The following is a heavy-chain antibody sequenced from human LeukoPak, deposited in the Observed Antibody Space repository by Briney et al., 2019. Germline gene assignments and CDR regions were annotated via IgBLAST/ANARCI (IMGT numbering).Heavy chain of an antibody. Sequence: KPSETLSLTCTVSGGSINSNSYYWDWIRQPPGKGLEWIGTTYYTGSPNYNPSLKSRVTISVDTSKNQFSLRLNFVTAADMAVYYCARHRPSGGAGSYYRSFDYWGQGTLVTVSS. D-gene: IGHD3-10*01. J-gene: IGHJ4*02. CDR1: GGSINSNSYY. CDR3: ARHRPSGGAGSYYRSFDY. V-gene: IGHV4-39*01. CDR2: TYYTGSP.